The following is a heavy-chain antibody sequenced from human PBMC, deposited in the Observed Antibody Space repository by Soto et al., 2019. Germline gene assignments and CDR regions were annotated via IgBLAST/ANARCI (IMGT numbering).Heavy chain of an antibody. V-gene: IGHV4-59*01. Sequence: LSLTCTVAGGSIISDYWSWIRQAPGKGLECTGYISYSGTTNYNCSLKRRVTISIDTSKNHSSLKLSSVTAADTAVYYCARGGYCSGGSCRPNWFDPWGQGTLVKVSS. J-gene: IGHJ5*02. CDR3: ARGGYCSGGSCRPNWFDP. CDR1: GGSIISDY. D-gene: IGHD2-15*01. CDR2: ISYSGTT.